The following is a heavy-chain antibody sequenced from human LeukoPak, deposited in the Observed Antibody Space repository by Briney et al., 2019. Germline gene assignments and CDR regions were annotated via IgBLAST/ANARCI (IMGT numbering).Heavy chain of an antibody. CDR1: GFTFSSYE. V-gene: IGHV3-48*03. D-gene: IGHD1-26*01. Sequence: PGGSLRLSCAASGFTFSSYEMNWVRQAPGKGLEWVSYISSGGSTIYYADSVKGRFTISRDNAKNSLYLQMNSLRAENTAVYYCARSHRGRVGLDYWGQGTLVTVSS. CDR3: ARSHRGRVGLDY. J-gene: IGHJ4*02. CDR2: ISSGGSTI.